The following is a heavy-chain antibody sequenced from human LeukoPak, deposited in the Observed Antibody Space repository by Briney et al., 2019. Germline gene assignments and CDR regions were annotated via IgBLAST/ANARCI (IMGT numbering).Heavy chain of an antibody. D-gene: IGHD3-3*01. CDR1: GYTFTSYD. J-gene: IGHJ4*02. CDR3: ARARLPYYDFWSGYNHYDY. Sequence: ASVKVSCKASGYTFTSYDINRVRQATGQGLEWMGWMNPNSGNTGYAQKFQGRVTMTRNTSISTAYMELSSLRSEDTAVYYCARARLPYYDFWSGYNHYDYWGQGTLVTVSS. V-gene: IGHV1-8*01. CDR2: MNPNSGNT.